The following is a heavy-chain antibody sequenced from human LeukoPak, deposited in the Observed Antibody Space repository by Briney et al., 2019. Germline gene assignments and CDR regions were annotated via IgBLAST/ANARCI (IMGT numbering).Heavy chain of an antibody. D-gene: IGHD4-11*01. CDR1: GXSVSSGSYY. CDR2: IYYSGST. CDR3: ASSTVTDTGFDY. V-gene: IGHV4-61*01. Sequence: SETLSLTCTVSGXSVSSGSYYWSWIRQPPGKGLEWIGYIYYSGSTKYNPSLKSRVTISVDTSKNQFSLKVSSVTAADTAVYYCASSTVTDTGFDYWGQGTLVTVSS. J-gene: IGHJ4*02.